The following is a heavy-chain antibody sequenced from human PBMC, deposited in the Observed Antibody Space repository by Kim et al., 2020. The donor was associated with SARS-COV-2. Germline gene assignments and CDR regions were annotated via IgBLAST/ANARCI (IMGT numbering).Heavy chain of an antibody. D-gene: IGHD5-18*01. V-gene: IGHV3-23*01. J-gene: IGHJ4*02. Sequence: DSVKGRFTISRDNSENTLYLKMNSLRAEDTAVYYCAKGAGYSYGTYYFDYWGQGTLVTVSS. CDR3: AKGAGYSYGTYYFDY.